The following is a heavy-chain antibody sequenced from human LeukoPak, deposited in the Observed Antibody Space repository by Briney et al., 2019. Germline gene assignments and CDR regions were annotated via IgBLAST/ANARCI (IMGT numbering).Heavy chain of an antibody. J-gene: IGHJ4*02. CDR3: ARSGGYSGYYDY. CDR2: IYYSGST. Sequence: SETLSLTCTVSGGSISRYYWSWIRQPPGKGLEWIGYIYYSGSTNYNPSLKSRVTISVDTSKNQFSLKLSSVTAADTAVYYCARSGGYSGYYDYWGQGTLVTVSS. CDR1: GGSISRYY. D-gene: IGHD5-12*01. V-gene: IGHV4-59*01.